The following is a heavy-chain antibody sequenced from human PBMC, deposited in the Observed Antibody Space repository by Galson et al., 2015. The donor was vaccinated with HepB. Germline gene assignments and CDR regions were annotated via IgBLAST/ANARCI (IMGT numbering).Heavy chain of an antibody. Sequence: SVKVSCKASGGTFSSYAISWVRQAPGQGLEWMGRIIPILGIANYAQKFQGRVTITADKSTSTAYMELSSLRSEDTAVYYCARLSGIAAAGTNNWFDPWGQGTLVTVSS. D-gene: IGHD6-13*01. V-gene: IGHV1-69*04. CDR1: GGTFSSYA. CDR3: ARLSGIAAAGTNNWFDP. J-gene: IGHJ5*02. CDR2: IIPILGIA.